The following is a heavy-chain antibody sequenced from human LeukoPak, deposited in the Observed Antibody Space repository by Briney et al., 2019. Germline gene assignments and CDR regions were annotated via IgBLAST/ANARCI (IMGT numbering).Heavy chain of an antibody. V-gene: IGHV3-30*02. CDR2: IRYDGSNK. Sequence: PGGSLRLSCAASGFTFSSYGMHWVRQAPGKGLEWVAFIRYDGSNKYYADSVKGRFTISRDNAKNTLYLQMNSLRAEDTAVYYCARALVSVMDVWGKGTTVTVSS. D-gene: IGHD3-10*01. J-gene: IGHJ6*04. CDR1: GFTFSSYG. CDR3: ARALVSVMDV.